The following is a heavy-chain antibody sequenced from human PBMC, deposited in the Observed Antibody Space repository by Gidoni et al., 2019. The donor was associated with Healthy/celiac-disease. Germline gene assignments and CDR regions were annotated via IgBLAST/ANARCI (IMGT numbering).Heavy chain of an antibody. CDR2: ISSSSSYI. D-gene: IGHD2-21*01. CDR3: ASHPVRSQYLAIACNPDY. CDR1: GFTFSSYS. J-gene: IGHJ4*01. V-gene: IGHV3-21*01. Sequence: GGLVKPGGSLRLSCAASGFTFSSYSMNWVRQAPGKGLEWVSSISSSSSYIYYADSVKGRFTISRDNAKNSLYLQMNSLRAEDTAVYYCASHPVRSQYLAIACNPDYWGQGTLVPLSS.